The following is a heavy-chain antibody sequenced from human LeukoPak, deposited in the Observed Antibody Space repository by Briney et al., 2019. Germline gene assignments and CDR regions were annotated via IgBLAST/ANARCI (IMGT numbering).Heavy chain of an antibody. CDR3: ARDRGGYCGGDCYSVFDY. V-gene: IGHV4-59*01. D-gene: IGHD2-21*02. CDR1: GGAISSYY. Sequence: ASETLSLTCTVSGGAISSYYWSWIRQPPGKELEWIGYIYYSGSTNYNPSLKSRVTISVDTSKNQFSLKLNSVTAADTAVYYCARDRGGYCGGDCYSVFDYWGQGTPVTVSS. CDR2: IYYSGST. J-gene: IGHJ4*02.